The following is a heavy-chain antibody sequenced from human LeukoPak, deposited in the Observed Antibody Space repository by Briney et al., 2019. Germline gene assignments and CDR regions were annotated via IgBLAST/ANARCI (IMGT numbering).Heavy chain of an antibody. Sequence: SDTLSLTCAVYGGSFSGYYWSWIRQPPGKGLEWIGEINHSVSTNYNPSLKSRVTISVDTSKNQFSLKLSSVTAADTAVYYCARGLASSSNSFDYWGQGTLVTVSS. D-gene: IGHD6-13*01. J-gene: IGHJ4*02. CDR3: ARGLASSSNSFDY. CDR1: GGSFSGYY. CDR2: INHSVST. V-gene: IGHV4-34*01.